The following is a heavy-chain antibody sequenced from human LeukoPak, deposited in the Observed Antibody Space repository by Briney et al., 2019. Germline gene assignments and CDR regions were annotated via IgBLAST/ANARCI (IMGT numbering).Heavy chain of an antibody. Sequence: PGGSLRLSCAASGFTFSSYWMHWVRQAPGKGLVWVSRINTDGSSTTYADSVKGRFTISRDNAKNTLYLQMNSLRAEDAAVYYCARHDWELKGSDYWGQGTLVTVSS. CDR1: GFTFSSYW. J-gene: IGHJ4*02. D-gene: IGHD1-26*01. CDR3: ARHDWELKGSDY. V-gene: IGHV3-74*01. CDR2: INTDGSST.